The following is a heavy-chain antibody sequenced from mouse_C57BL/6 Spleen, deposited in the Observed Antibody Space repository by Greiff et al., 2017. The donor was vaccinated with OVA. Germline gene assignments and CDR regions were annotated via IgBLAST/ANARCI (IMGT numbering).Heavy chain of an antibody. CDR3: ARVHYGSSSYYYAMDY. V-gene: IGHV1-75*01. J-gene: IGHJ4*01. Sequence: VQLQQSGPELVKPGASVKISCKASGYTFTDYYINWVKQRPGQGLEWIGWIFPGSGSTYYTEKFKGKATLTVDQSSSTAYMVLSSLTSEDSAVYFCARVHYGSSSYYYAMDYWGQGTSVTVSS. CDR1: GYTFTDYY. CDR2: IFPGSGST. D-gene: IGHD1-1*01.